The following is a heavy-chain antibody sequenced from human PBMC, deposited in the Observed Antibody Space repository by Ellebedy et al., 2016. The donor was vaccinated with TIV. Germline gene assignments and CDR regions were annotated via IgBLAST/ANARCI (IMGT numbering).Heavy chain of an antibody. CDR2: ITTTSSSI. CDR3: VRDGRDSGYDYDY. D-gene: IGHD5-12*01. V-gene: IGHV3-48*04. CDR1: GFTFSSYS. J-gene: IGHJ4*02. Sequence: PGGSLRLSCAASGFTFSSYSMNWVRQAPGKGLEWVSYITTTSSSIFYADSVKGRFTISRDNAKTSLYLQMSSLRAEDTAVYYCVRDGRDSGYDYDYWGQGTLVTVSS.